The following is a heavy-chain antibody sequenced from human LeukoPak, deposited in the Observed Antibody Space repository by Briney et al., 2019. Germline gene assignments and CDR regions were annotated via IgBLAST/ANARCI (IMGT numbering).Heavy chain of an antibody. CDR3: ARLIAVAGTGWFDP. CDR1: GYSFTSYW. CDR2: IYPGDSDT. J-gene: IGHJ5*02. D-gene: IGHD6-19*01. V-gene: IGHV5-51*01. Sequence: PGESLKISCKGSGYSFTSYWIGWARQMPGKGLEWMGIIYPGDSDTRYSPSFQGQDTISADKSISTAYLQWSSLKASDTAMYYCARLIAVAGTGWFDPWGQGTLVTVSS.